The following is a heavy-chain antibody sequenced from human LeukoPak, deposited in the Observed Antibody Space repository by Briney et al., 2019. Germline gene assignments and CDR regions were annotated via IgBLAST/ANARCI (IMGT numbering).Heavy chain of an antibody. J-gene: IGHJ4*02. CDR2: IRYDGSNK. V-gene: IGHV3-30*02. D-gene: IGHD2-2*01. CDR3: APLAYCSSTSCNH. CDR1: GFTFSSYG. Sequence: GGSLRLSCAASGFTFSSYGMHWVRQAPGKGLEWVAFIRYDGSNKYYADSVKGRFTISRDNSKNTLYLQMNSLRAEDTAVYYCAPLAYCSSTSCNHWGQGTLVTVPS.